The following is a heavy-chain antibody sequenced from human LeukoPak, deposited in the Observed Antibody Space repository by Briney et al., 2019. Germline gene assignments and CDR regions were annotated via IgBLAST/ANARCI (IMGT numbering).Heavy chain of an antibody. CDR1: GGSISSYY. D-gene: IGHD2-8*02. CDR2: IYYSGNT. CDR3: AGHSGPRNSFYI. J-gene: IGHJ3*02. V-gene: IGHV4-59*01. Sequence: PSETLSLTCTVSGGSISSYYWSWIRQPPGKGLEWVGYIYYSGNTNYNPSLKSRVTISVDTSKNQFSLKLSSVTAADTAVYYCAGHSGPRNSFYIWGQGTMVTVSS.